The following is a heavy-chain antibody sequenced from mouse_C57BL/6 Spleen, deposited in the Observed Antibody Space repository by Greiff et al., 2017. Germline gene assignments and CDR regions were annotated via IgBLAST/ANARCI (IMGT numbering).Heavy chain of an antibody. J-gene: IGHJ4*01. CDR1: GYAFSSYW. CDR2: IYPGDGDT. CDR3: ARNWDEGAMDY. V-gene: IGHV1-80*01. Sequence: QVQLKQSGAELVKPGASVKISCKASGYAFSSYWMNWVKQRPGKGLEWIGQIYPGDGDTNYNGKFKGKATLTADKSSSTAYMQLSSLTSEDSAVYFCARNWDEGAMDYWGQGTSVTVSS. D-gene: IGHD4-1*01.